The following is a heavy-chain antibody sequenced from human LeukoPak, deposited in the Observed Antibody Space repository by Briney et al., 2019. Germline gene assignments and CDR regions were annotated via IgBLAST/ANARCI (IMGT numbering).Heavy chain of an antibody. V-gene: IGHV3-53*01. CDR3: ARGIPYQLLGAYFDY. CDR2: IYSGGST. J-gene: IGHJ4*02. D-gene: IGHD2-2*01. CDR1: GFTVSSNY. Sequence: GGSLRLSCAASGFTVSSNYVSWVRQAPGKGLEWVSVIYSGGSTYYADSVKGRFTISRDNSKNTLYLQMNSLRAEDTAVYYCARGIPYQLLGAYFDYWGQGTLVTVSS.